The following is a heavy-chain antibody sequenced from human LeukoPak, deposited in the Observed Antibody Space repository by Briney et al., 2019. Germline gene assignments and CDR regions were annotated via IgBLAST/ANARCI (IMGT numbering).Heavy chain of an antibody. CDR2: ISWNSGSI. V-gene: IGHV3-9*01. Sequence: GGSLRLSCESSGFTFRNYVMTWVRQPPGKGLEWVSGISWNSGSIGYADSVKGRFTISRDNAKNSLYLQMNSLRAEDTALYYCAKDTGLVAAAGVFDYWGQGTLVTVSS. J-gene: IGHJ4*02. CDR1: GFTFRNYV. CDR3: AKDTGLVAAAGVFDY. D-gene: IGHD6-13*01.